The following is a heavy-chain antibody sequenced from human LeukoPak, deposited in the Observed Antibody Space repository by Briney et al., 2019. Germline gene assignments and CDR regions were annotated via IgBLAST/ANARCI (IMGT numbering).Heavy chain of an antibody. CDR1: GDSISYFY. D-gene: IGHD2-15*01. V-gene: IGHV4-59*01. Sequence: SETLSLTCSVSGDSISYFYWSWILQPPGKGLEWLGYIYYSGSTNYNPSLKSRVTISVDTSKNQFSLKLSSVTAADTAVYYCARTTEGYCGGGSCYYYYYMGVWGKGTTVTVSS. J-gene: IGHJ6*03. CDR3: ARTTEGYCGGGSCYYYYYMGV. CDR2: IYYSGST.